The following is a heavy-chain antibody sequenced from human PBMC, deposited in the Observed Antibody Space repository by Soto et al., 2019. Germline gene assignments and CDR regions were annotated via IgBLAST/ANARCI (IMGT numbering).Heavy chain of an antibody. Sequence: GGSLRLSCAASGFTFSSYAMSWVRQAPGKGLEWVSAISGSGGSTYYADSVKGRFTISRDNSKNTLYLQMNSLRAEDTAVYYCAKDLPNTIFGAGVYYYYGMDVWGQGTTVTVSS. CDR1: GFTFSSYA. J-gene: IGHJ6*02. D-gene: IGHD3-3*01. V-gene: IGHV3-23*01. CDR2: ISGSGGST. CDR3: AKDLPNTIFGAGVYYYYGMDV.